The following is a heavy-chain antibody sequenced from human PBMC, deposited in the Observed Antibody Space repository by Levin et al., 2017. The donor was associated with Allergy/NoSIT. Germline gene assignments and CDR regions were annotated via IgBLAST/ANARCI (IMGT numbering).Heavy chain of an antibody. V-gene: IGHV3-9*01. CDR2: ISRNSGNI. CDR1: GFTFDDYA. D-gene: IGHD4-11*01. Sequence: GGSLRLSCAASGFTFDDYAMHWVRQAPGKGLEWVSGISRNSGNIGYADSVKGRFTISRDNAKNSLYLQMNSLRAEDTALYYCAKDRGDYSKYEAWHGMDVWGQGTTVTVSS. J-gene: IGHJ6*02. CDR3: AKDRGDYSKYEAWHGMDV.